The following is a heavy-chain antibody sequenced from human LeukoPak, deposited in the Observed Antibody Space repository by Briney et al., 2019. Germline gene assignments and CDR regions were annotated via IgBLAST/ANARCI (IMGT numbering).Heavy chain of an antibody. CDR3: ARRPMIIDY. D-gene: IGHD3-22*01. Sequence: PSETLSLTCAVYGWSFSGYYWTWIRQPPGKGLEWIGEINHSGSTNYNPSLKSRVTISLDTSKNQISLKLSSVTAADTAVYYCARRPMIIDYWGQGTLVTVSS. CDR1: GWSFSGYY. CDR2: INHSGST. V-gene: IGHV4-34*01. J-gene: IGHJ4*02.